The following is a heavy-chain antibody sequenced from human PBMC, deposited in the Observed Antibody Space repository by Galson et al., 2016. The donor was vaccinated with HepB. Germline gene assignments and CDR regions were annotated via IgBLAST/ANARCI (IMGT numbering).Heavy chain of an antibody. CDR2: ITGSGATT. Sequence: SLRLSCAASGFSFSTSGMSWVRQTPGRGLEWVSGITGSGATTHYADSVKGRLTISRDNSKNTIYLQMNSLTTEDTAVYYCARWQIIMEAFDYWGQGTLVTVSS. CDR3: ARWQIIMEAFDY. D-gene: IGHD3-10*01. V-gene: IGHV3-23*01. CDR1: GFSFSTSG. J-gene: IGHJ4*02.